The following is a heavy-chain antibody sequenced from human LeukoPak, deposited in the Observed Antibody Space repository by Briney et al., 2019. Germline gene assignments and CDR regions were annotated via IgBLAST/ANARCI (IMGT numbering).Heavy chain of an antibody. D-gene: IGHD4-17*01. Sequence: PGGSLRLSCAASGFVVADSHMSWIRQAPGKGLEFVADIRRDDNTKHYEVSVIGRFSISRDTAKNALYLQMSGLRAQDTAVYYCAKVGDPDYAYYIDVWGKGTTVTVSS. CDR2: IRRDDNTK. V-gene: IGHV3-11*01. J-gene: IGHJ6*03. CDR1: GFVVADSH. CDR3: AKVGDPDYAYYIDV.